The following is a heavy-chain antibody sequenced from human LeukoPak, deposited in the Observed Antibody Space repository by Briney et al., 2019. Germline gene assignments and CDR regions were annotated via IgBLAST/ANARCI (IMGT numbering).Heavy chain of an antibody. CDR1: GFTFSSYA. CDR2: ISGSGGTT. Sequence: GGSLRLSCAASGFTFSSYAMSWVRQAPGKGLEWVSAISGSGGTTYYADSVKGRFTISRDNSKNTLYLQMNSPRAEDTAIYYCAKDGYSGYAFDPNFDYWGQGTLVTVSS. CDR3: AKDGYSGYAFDPNFDY. V-gene: IGHV3-23*01. J-gene: IGHJ4*02. D-gene: IGHD5-12*01.